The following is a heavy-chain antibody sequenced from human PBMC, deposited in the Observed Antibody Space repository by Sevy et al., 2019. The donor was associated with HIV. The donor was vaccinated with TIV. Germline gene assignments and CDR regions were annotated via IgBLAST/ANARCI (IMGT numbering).Heavy chain of an antibody. Sequence: SETLSLTCTVSGGSISSYYWSWIRQPPGKGLEWIGYIYYRGSTNYNPSLKSRVTISVDTSKNEFSLKLTSVTAADTAVYYCARDPGIAVAGEYYFDYWGQGTLVTVSS. V-gene: IGHV4-59*13. J-gene: IGHJ4*02. CDR3: ARDPGIAVAGEYYFDY. CDR1: GGSISSYY. CDR2: IYYRGST. D-gene: IGHD6-19*01.